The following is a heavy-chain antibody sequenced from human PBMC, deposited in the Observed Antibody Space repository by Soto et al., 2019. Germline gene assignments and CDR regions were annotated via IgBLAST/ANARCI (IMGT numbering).Heavy chain of an antibody. V-gene: IGHV3-7*01. CDR2: IELDGSDR. CDR3: TTAANGYYFDY. Sequence: GGSLRLSCATSGITFRSYWMTWARQAPGKGLEWVATIELDGSDRYYVDAVKGRFTISRDNAKDTVYLRMNSLRAEDTAVYHCTTAANGYYFDYWGPGTLVTVSS. D-gene: IGHD2-8*01. J-gene: IGHJ4*02. CDR1: GITFRSYW.